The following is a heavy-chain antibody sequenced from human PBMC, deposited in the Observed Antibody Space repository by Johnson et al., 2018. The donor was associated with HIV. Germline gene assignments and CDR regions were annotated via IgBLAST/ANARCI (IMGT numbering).Heavy chain of an antibody. Sequence: QEQLVVSGGGVVQPGRSLRLSCAASGFTFSSYAMHWVRQAPGKGLEWVAVISYDGSNKYYADSVKGRFTISRDISKNTLYLQMNSLRTEDTAVYYCARVTRDCGGDCYLDAFDIWGQGTMVTVSS. D-gene: IGHD2-21*01. CDR2: ISYDGSNK. CDR3: ARVTRDCGGDCYLDAFDI. V-gene: IGHV3-30*04. CDR1: GFTFSSYA. J-gene: IGHJ3*02.